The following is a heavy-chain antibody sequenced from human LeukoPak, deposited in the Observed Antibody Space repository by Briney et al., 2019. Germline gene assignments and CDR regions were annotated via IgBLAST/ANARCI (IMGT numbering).Heavy chain of an antibody. CDR2: IYTSGST. D-gene: IGHD5-12*01. V-gene: IGHV4-4*07. CDR1: GGSISSYY. CDR3: AREDIVATILDY. Sequence: SETLSLTCTVSGGSISSYYWSWIRQPAGKGLEWIGRIYTSGSTNYNPSLKSRVTMSVDTSKNQFSLKLSSVTAADAAVYYCAREDIVATILDYWGQGTLVTVSS. J-gene: IGHJ4*02.